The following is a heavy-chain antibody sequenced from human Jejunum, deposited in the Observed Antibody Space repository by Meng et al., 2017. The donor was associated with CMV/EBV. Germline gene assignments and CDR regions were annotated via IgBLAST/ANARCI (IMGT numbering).Heavy chain of an antibody. CDR3: ARGGRYTYPGDY. Sequence: FSVASMSAFPSRWIRLPPVKGLEWIGYIHFSGATQYNPSLESRVAISVDTSKKQFSLRLTSVPAPDTAVYYCARGGRYTYPGDYWGQGTLVTVSS. J-gene: IGHJ4*02. D-gene: IGHD5-18*01. V-gene: IGHV4-59*01. CDR2: IHFSGAT. CDR1: VASMSAFP.